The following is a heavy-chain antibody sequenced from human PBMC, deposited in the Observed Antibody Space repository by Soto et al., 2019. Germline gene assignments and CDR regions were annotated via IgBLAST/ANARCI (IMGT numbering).Heavy chain of an antibody. J-gene: IGHJ4*02. CDR3: AKGPSWFSDS. V-gene: IGHV3-23*01. Sequence: EVQLLESGGGLVQPGGSLRLSCAASGFIFSNYDMSWVRQAPGKGLEWVSSISRSGGTTYYADSVKGLFTISRDNAKNTLYLQMNSLRAEDTAVYYCAKGPSWFSDSRGQGTLVTVSS. CDR2: ISRSGGTT. D-gene: IGHD6-13*01. CDR1: GFIFSNYD.